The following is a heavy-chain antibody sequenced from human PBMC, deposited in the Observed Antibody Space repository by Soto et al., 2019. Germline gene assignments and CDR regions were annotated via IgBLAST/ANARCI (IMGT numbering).Heavy chain of an antibody. CDR2: MSHSGGT. V-gene: IGHV4-34*01. D-gene: IGHD1-1*01. CDR3: ARVERGTATTVVDAFDI. J-gene: IGHJ3*02. Sequence: QVQLQQWGAGLLKPSETLSLTCAVYGGSVNSGSYYWSWIRQPPGKGLEWIGEMSHSGGTHFNPSLKSRGTISVDTSKNQFSLKMSFVTAADTALYYCARVERGTATTVVDAFDIWGPGTMVTVSS. CDR1: GGSVNSGSYY.